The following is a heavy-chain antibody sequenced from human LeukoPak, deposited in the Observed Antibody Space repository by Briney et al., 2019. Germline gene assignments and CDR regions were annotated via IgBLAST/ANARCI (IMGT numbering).Heavy chain of an antibody. D-gene: IGHD6-6*01. CDR1: GFIFSSYA. J-gene: IGHJ6*03. CDR3: AQDHSSFVYYFYMEL. V-gene: IGHV3-23*01. CDR2: ISGSGCST. Sequence: PGGSLRLSCAASGFIFSSYARRWVRHAPGKGLEWVLAISGSGCSTYYADAVKGRFTISRDNSKNRLYLKMNPLRADDKAVFYCAQDHSSFVYYFYMELGPKRTTVTVSS.